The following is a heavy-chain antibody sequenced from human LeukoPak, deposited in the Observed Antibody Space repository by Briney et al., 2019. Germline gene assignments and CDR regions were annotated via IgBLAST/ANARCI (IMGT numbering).Heavy chain of an antibody. V-gene: IGHV3-30*18. CDR2: ILNDGSDK. Sequence: GKSLRLSCAASGFTFSSYIMHWVRQAPGKGLEWVAVILNDGSDKYYADSVEGRFTISRDNSKNTLYLQMNSLRAEDTAVYYCAKEEDYYDSSGNEFDYWGQGTLVTVSS. D-gene: IGHD3-22*01. CDR3: AKEEDYYDSSGNEFDY. CDR1: GFTFSSYI. J-gene: IGHJ4*02.